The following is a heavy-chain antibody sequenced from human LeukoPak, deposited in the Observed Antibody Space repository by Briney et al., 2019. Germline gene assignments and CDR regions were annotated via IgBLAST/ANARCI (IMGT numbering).Heavy chain of an antibody. Sequence: GGSLRLSCAASGFTFSSYEMNWVRQAPGKGLEWVSYISSSGSTIYYADSVKGRFTISRDNAKNSLYLQMNSLRAEDTAVYYCARVGVFSSSWLLHWGQGTLVTVSS. V-gene: IGHV3-48*03. CDR3: ARVGVFSSSWLLH. D-gene: IGHD6-13*01. J-gene: IGHJ4*02. CDR1: GFTFSSYE. CDR2: ISSSGSTI.